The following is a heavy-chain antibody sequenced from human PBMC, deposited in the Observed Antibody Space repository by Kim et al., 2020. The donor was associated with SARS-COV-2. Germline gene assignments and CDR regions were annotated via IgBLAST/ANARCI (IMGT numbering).Heavy chain of an antibody. D-gene: IGHD3-10*01. CDR1: GFTFDDYG. V-gene: IGHV3-20*04. J-gene: IGHJ6*02. CDR2: INWNSGST. Sequence: GGSLRLSCAASGFTFDDYGMNWVRQAPGKGLEWVSGINWNSGSTNYADSVKGRFTISRDNAENSLYLQMNSLRAEDTAVYYCARDWHYGSGSYNRYYYGMDVWGQGTTVTVSS. CDR3: ARDWHYGSGSYNRYYYGMDV.